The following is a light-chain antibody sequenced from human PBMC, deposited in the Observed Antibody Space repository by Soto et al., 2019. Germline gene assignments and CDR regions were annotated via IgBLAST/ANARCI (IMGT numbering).Light chain of an antibody. CDR2: DVS. V-gene: IGLV2-14*01. Sequence: QSALTQPASVSGSPGQSITISCTGTSSDVGGYNYVSWYQQHPGKAPKLMIYDVSTRPSGVSNRFSGSKSGNTASLTISGLQAEDEAEYFCSSYTSRSTYVVFGGGTKLTVL. CDR1: SSDVGGYNY. J-gene: IGLJ2*01. CDR3: SSYTSRSTYVV.